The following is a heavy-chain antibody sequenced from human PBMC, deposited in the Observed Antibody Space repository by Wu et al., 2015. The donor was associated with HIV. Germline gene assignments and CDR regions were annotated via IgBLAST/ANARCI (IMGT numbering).Heavy chain of an antibody. CDR1: GGTFSKYD. Sequence: QVQLVQSGAEVKKPGSSVKVSCTASGGTFSKYDFSWVRQAPGQGLEWMGIINPSGGSTSYAQKFQGRVTMTRDTSTSTVYMELSSLRSEDTAVYYCARGQQLVLWATYYFDYWGQGTLVTVSS. CDR3: ARGQQLVLWATYYFDY. J-gene: IGHJ4*02. D-gene: IGHD6-13*01. CDR2: INPSGGST. V-gene: IGHV1-46*01.